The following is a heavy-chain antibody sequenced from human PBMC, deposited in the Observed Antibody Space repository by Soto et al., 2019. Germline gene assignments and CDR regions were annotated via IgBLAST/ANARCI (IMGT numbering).Heavy chain of an antibody. CDR1: GFTFSTYW. CDR2: ISTDGSIT. D-gene: IGHD5-12*01. V-gene: IGHV3-74*01. Sequence: PGGSLRLSCAASGFTFSTYWMHWLRQVPGKGLMWVSRISTDGSITAYADSVKGRFTISRDNSKNTLYLQMNSLRAEDTAVYYCAKGLAFRAHYDLWGQGTLVTVSS. J-gene: IGHJ4*02. CDR3: AKGLAFRAHYDL.